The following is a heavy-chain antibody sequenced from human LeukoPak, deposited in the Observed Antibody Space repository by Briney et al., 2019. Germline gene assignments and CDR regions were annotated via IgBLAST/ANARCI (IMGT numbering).Heavy chain of an antibody. V-gene: IGHV4-39*02. J-gene: IGHJ6*02. CDR3: ARDRSGGSCYARGYYYGMDV. D-gene: IGHD2-15*01. CDR2: IYYSGST. Sequence: SETLSLTCTVSGGSISSSSYYWGWIRQPPGKGLEWIGSIYYSGSTYYNPSLKSRVTISVDTSKNQFSLRLSSVTAADTAVYYCARDRSGGSCYARGYYYGMDVWGQGTTVTVSS. CDR1: GGSISSSSYY.